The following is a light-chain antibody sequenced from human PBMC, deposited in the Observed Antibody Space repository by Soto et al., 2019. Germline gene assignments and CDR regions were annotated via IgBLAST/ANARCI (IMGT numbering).Light chain of an antibody. Sequence: EIVMTQSPATLSVSPGERATLSCRASQSVYSNLAWYQQKPGQAPRLLIYGASTRATGIPARFSGSGSGTEFTLTISSLQSEDFALYYCQQYNNWPPWTFGQGTKVAIK. CDR2: GAS. CDR1: QSVYSN. J-gene: IGKJ1*01. CDR3: QQYNNWPPWT. V-gene: IGKV3-15*01.